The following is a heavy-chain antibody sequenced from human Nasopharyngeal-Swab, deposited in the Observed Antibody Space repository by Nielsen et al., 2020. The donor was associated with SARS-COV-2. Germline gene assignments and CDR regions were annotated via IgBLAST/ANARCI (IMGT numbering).Heavy chain of an antibody. Sequence: SETLSLTCAVSGGSISSSNWWSWVRQPPGKGLEWIGEIYHSGSTNYNPSLKSRVTISVDKSKNQFSLKLSPVTAADTAVYYCARNTYYYDSSGYYPAWGQGTLVTVSS. CDR1: GGSISSSNW. CDR3: ARNTYYYDSSGYYPA. CDR2: IYHSGST. J-gene: IGHJ5*02. D-gene: IGHD3-22*01. V-gene: IGHV4-4*02.